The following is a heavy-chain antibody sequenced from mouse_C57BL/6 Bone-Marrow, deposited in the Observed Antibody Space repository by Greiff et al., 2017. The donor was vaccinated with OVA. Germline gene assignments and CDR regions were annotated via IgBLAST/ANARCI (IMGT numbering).Heavy chain of an antibody. Sequence: DVQLVESGAELVRPGASVKLSCTASGFNIKDDYMHWVKQRPEQGLEWIGWIDPENGDTEYASKFQGKAPITADTSSNTAYLQLSSLTSEDTAVYYCTTILYYGSSYAYWYFDVWGTGTTVTVSS. CDR3: TTILYYGSSYAYWYFDV. J-gene: IGHJ1*03. CDR2: IDPENGDT. CDR1: GFNIKDDY. D-gene: IGHD1-1*01. V-gene: IGHV14-4*01.